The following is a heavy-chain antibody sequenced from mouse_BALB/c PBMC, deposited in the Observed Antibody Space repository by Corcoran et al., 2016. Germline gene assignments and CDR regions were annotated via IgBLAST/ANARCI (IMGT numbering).Heavy chain of an antibody. CDR2: IDPENGNT. Sequence: EVQLQQSGAELVRPGALVKLSCKASGFNIKDYYMHWVKQRPEQGLEWIGWIDPENGNTIYDPKFQGKASITADTSSNTAYLQLSSLTSEDTAVYYCARKGPYGNYYFDYWGQGTTLTVSS. CDR3: ARKGPYGNYYFDY. J-gene: IGHJ2*01. V-gene: IGHV14-1*02. D-gene: IGHD2-1*01. CDR1: GFNIKDYY.